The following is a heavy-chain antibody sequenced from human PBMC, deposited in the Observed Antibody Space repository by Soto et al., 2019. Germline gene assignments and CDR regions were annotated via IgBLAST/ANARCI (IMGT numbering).Heavy chain of an antibody. V-gene: IGHV4-34*01. CDR2: INHSGST. CDR1: GGSFSGYY. J-gene: IGHJ6*03. Sequence: SETLSLTCAVYGGSFSGYYWSWIRQPPGKGLEWIGEINHSGSTNYNPSLKSRVTISVDTSKNQFSLKLSSVTAADTAVYYCARGGENIYYYYYMEVWGKGTTVTVSS. CDR3: ARGGENIYYYYYMEV. D-gene: IGHD3-10*01.